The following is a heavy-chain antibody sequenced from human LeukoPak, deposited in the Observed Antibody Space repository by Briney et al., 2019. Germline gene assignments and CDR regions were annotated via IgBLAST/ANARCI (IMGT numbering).Heavy chain of an antibody. V-gene: IGHV3-23*01. CDR3: AKGGPHYCSSTSCSPLRANYYYYYYMDV. Sequence: PGGSLRLSCAASGFTFSSYAMSWVRQAPGKGLEWVSAISGSGGSTYYADSVKGRFTISRDNSKNTLYLQMNSLRAEDTAVYYCAKGGPHYCSSTSCSPLRANYYYYYYMDVWGKGTTVTVSS. D-gene: IGHD2-2*01. CDR1: GFTFSSYA. J-gene: IGHJ6*03. CDR2: ISGSGGST.